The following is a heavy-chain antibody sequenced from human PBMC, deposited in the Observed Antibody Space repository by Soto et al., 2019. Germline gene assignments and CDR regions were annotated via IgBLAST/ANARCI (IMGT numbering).Heavy chain of an antibody. V-gene: IGHV3-33*01. CDR2: VWYDGGNK. J-gene: IGHJ6*02. Sequence: QVQLVESGGGVVQPGRSLRLSCAASGFTFSSYGMHWVRQAPGKGLEWVALVWYDGGNKYYADSVKGRFTISRDNSKNTLYLQMNSLRDEDTAVYYCVRAAGYSGNDYVHYYGMDVWGQGTTVTVSS. CDR1: GFTFSSYG. D-gene: IGHD5-12*01. CDR3: VRAAGYSGNDYVHYYGMDV.